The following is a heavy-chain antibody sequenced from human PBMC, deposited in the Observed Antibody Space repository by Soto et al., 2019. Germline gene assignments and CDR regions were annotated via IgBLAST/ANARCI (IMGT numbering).Heavy chain of an antibody. J-gene: IGHJ6*02. Sequence: SVKVSCKASGGTFSSYAISWVRQAPGQGLEWMGGIIPIFGTANYAQKFQGRVTITADESTSTAYMELSSLRSEDTAVYYCARGYGFWSGLPRRGYYYGMDVWGQGTTVTVS. CDR2: IIPIFGTA. CDR1: GGTFSSYA. V-gene: IGHV1-69*13. D-gene: IGHD3-3*01. CDR3: ARGYGFWSGLPRRGYYYGMDV.